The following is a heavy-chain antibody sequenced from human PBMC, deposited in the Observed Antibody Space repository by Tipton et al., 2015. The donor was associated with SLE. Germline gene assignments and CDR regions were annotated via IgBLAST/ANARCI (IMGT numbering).Heavy chain of an antibody. Sequence: TLSLTCTVSGGSISSGSYYWSWIRQPPGKGLEWIGYIYHSGSTNYNPSLKSRVTISVDTSKNQFSLKLSSVTAADTAVYYCARYGTYDGSRYFQHWGQGTPVTVSS. CDR2: IYHSGST. V-gene: IGHV4-61*01. CDR3: ARYGTYDGSRYFQH. J-gene: IGHJ1*01. D-gene: IGHD1-26*01. CDR1: GGSISSGSYY.